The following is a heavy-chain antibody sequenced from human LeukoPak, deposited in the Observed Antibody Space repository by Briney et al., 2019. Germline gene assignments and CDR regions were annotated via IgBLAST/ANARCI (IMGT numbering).Heavy chain of an antibody. CDR1: GYTFTAYY. D-gene: IGHD3-22*01. Sequence: ASVTVSCKASGYTFTAYYMHWVRQAPGQRLEWMGWINPNSGGTNYAQKFQGRVTMTRDTSISTAYMELSRLRSDDTAVYYCARDKAYTWTYYYDSSGHKTDYWGQGTLVTVSS. J-gene: IGHJ4*02. V-gene: IGHV1-2*02. CDR2: INPNSGGT. CDR3: ARDKAYTWTYYYDSSGHKTDY.